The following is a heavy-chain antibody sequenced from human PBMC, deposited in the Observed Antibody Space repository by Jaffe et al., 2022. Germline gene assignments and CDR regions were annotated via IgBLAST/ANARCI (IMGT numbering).Heavy chain of an antibody. CDR2: ISGSGGST. V-gene: IGHV3-23*01. J-gene: IGHJ4*02. CDR3: AKDSTPDSSGWDYFDY. CDR1: GFTFSSYA. Sequence: EVQLLESGGGLVQPGGSLRLSCAASGFTFSSYAMSWVRQAPGKGLEWVSAISGSGGSTYYADSVKGRFTISRDNSKNTLYLQMNSLRAEDTAVYYCAKDSTPDSSGWDYFDYWGQGTLVTVSS. D-gene: IGHD6-19*01.